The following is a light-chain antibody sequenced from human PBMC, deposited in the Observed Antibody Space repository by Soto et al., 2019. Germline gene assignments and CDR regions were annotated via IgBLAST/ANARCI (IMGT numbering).Light chain of an antibody. Sequence: IVLTQSPGTLSLSPGERATLSCRASQSVDSNYLAWYQQKPGQAPRLLIYGASRKATGIPDRFSGGGSGTAFTLTISRLEPEEFAVYYWQQYSSGMFGQGTKVEIK. CDR3: QQYSSGM. CDR2: GAS. CDR1: QSVDSNY. V-gene: IGKV3-20*01. J-gene: IGKJ1*01.